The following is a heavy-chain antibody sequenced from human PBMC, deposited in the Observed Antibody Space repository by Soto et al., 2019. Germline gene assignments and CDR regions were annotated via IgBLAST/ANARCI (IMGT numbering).Heavy chain of an antibody. CDR3: AGRCDGTNCLAHFDY. CDR2: IIPIFGTP. J-gene: IGHJ4*02. CDR1: GGTXSNYV. V-gene: IGHV1-69*06. D-gene: IGHD2-2*01. Sequence: SXKVSYKATGGTXSNYVSHWVRQAPGQGLEWMAGIIPIFGTPNYAQKFQGRVTITADKSTSTAYMELNSLRSEDTAVYYCAGRCDGTNCLAHFDYWGQGTLATVSS.